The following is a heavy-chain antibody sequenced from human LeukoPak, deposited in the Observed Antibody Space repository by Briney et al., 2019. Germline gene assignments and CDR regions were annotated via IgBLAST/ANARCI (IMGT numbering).Heavy chain of an antibody. D-gene: IGHD3-22*01. Sequence: GASVKVSCKTSGYTFTGYYIHWVRQAPGQGLEWMGWINPNTGVTNYAQKFQGRVTMTRDASVSTAYMELSSLNSDDTAVYYCARGIVSYRLDVWGQGTTVTVSS. CDR3: ARGIVSYRLDV. CDR2: INPNTGVT. J-gene: IGHJ6*02. V-gene: IGHV1-2*02. CDR1: GYTFTGYY.